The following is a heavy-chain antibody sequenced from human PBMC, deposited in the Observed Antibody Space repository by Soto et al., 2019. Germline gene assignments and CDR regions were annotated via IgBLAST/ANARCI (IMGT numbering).Heavy chain of an antibody. J-gene: IGHJ4*02. V-gene: IGHV4-61*01. D-gene: IGHD2-8*02. Sequence: SETLSLTCTVSGGSVSSGSYYWSWIRQPPGKGLEWIGYIYYSGSTNYNPSLKSRVTISVDTSKNQFSLKLSSVTAADTAVYYCARAREALYGGYHFDYWGQGTLVTVSS. CDR3: ARAREALYGGYHFDY. CDR1: GGSVSSGSYY. CDR2: IYYSGST.